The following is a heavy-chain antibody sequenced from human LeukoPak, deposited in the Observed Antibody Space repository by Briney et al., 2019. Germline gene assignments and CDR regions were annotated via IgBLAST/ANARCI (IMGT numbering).Heavy chain of an antibody. CDR3: VEGGYCSSTSCYDAFDI. D-gene: IGHD2-2*01. J-gene: IGHJ3*02. Sequence: GGSLRLSCSASGFTFSTYAMHWVRQAPGKGLESVSTISSNGGSTYYADSVKGRFTVSRDNSKNTLYLQMSSLRAEDTAVYYCVEGGYCSSTSCYDAFDIWGQGTMVTVSS. V-gene: IGHV3-64D*09. CDR1: GFTFSTYA. CDR2: ISSNGGST.